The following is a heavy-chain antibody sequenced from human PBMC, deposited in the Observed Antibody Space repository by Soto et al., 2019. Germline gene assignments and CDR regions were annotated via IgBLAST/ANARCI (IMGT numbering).Heavy chain of an antibody. CDR1: GYTFTSYY. CDR2: INPNSGGT. Sequence: ASVKVSCKASGYTFTSYYLHWVRQAPGQGLEWMGWINPNSGGTNYAQKFQGRVTMTRDTSISTAYMELSRLRSDDTAVYYCARVPNWNEGWVDYWGQGTLVTVSS. V-gene: IGHV1-2*02. CDR3: ARVPNWNEGWVDY. D-gene: IGHD1-1*01. J-gene: IGHJ4*02.